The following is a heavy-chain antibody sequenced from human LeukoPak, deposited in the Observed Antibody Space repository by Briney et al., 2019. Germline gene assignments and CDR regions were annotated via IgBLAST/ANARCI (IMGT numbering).Heavy chain of an antibody. CDR1: GGSFSGYY. V-gene: IGHV4-34*01. Sequence: SETLSLTCAVYGGSFSGYYWSWIRQPPGKGLEWIGEINHSGSTNYNPSLKSRVTISVDTSKNQFSLKLSSVTAADTAVYYCARRNYHYYGMDVWGQGTTVTVSS. J-gene: IGHJ6*02. CDR2: INHSGST. CDR3: ARRNYHYYGMDV.